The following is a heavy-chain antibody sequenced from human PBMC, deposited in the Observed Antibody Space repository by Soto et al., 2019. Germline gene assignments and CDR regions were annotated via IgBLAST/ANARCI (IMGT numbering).Heavy chain of an antibody. D-gene: IGHD5-18*01. Sequence: EVQLVESGGGLVKPGGSLRLSCAASGFTFSSYSMNWVRQAPGKGLEWVSSISSSSSYIYYADSVKGRFTISRDNAKNSLYLQMNSLRDEDTAVYYCARDTYSYGYGLGQYGMDVWGQGTTVTVSS. CDR2: ISSSSSYI. CDR1: GFTFSSYS. CDR3: ARDTYSYGYGLGQYGMDV. V-gene: IGHV3-21*01. J-gene: IGHJ6*02.